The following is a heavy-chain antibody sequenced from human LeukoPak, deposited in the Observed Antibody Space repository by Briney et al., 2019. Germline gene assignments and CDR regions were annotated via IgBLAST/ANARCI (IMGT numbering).Heavy chain of an antibody. V-gene: IGHV1-46*01. CDR3: AKDGGSYSADY. J-gene: IGHJ4*02. Sequence: ASVKVSCKASGYTFTTYKMHWLRQAPGQGLEWVGIINPSDGDRRNAQKFQGRVTMTRDTSTSTVYMELSSLRSEDTAVYYCAKDGGSYSADYWGQGTLVTVSS. D-gene: IGHD3-10*01. CDR1: GYTFTTYK. CDR2: INPSDGDR.